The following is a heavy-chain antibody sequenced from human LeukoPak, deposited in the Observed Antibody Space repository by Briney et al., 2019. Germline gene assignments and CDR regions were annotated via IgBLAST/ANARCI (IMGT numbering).Heavy chain of an antibody. CDR1: GGSISSSSYY. CDR2: IYYSGST. D-gene: IGHD1-26*01. Sequence: SETLSLTCTVSGGSISSSSYYWGWIRQPPGKGLEWIGSIYYSGSTYYNPSLKSRVTISVDTSKNQFSLKLSSVTAADTAVYFCARLGSYHDFWGQGALVTVSS. J-gene: IGHJ4*02. CDR3: ARLGSYHDF. V-gene: IGHV4-39*01.